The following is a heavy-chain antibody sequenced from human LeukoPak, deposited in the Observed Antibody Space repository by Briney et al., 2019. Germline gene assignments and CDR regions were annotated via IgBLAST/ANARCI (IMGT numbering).Heavy chain of an antibody. Sequence: ASVKVSCKASGYTFTTYGISWVRQAPGQGLEWMGWISPYNGNTNYAQKLQGRVTMTTDTSTNTAYMELRSLRSDDTAVYYCARDRAVVVAATDYWGQGTLVTVSS. D-gene: IGHD2-15*01. J-gene: IGHJ4*02. CDR2: ISPYNGNT. CDR1: GYTFTTYG. CDR3: ARDRAVVVAATDY. V-gene: IGHV1-18*01.